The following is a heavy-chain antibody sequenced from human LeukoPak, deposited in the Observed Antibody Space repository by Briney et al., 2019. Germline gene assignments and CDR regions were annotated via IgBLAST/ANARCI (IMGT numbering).Heavy chain of an antibody. CDR2: IGAYNGNT. V-gene: IGHV1-18*01. CDR3: ARRTRYNSSPQYLDC. J-gene: IGHJ4*02. Sequence: GASVTVSCTASGYTFTSYGISWVRQAPGQGLERMGWIGAYNGNTNYAQKLQGRVTMTTDTSTSTAYMELTSLRSDDTAVYYCARRTRYNSSPQYLDCWGQGTLVTVSS. D-gene: IGHD1-14*01. CDR1: GYTFTSYG.